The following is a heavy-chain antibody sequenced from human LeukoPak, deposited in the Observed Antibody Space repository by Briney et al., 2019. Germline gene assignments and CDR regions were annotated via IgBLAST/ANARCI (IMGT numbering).Heavy chain of an antibody. V-gene: IGHV2-70*11. D-gene: IGHD3-22*01. CDR2: IDWDDDK. Sequence: SGPALVKPTQTLTLTCTFSGFSLNTRGMCVSWIRQPPGKALEWLARIDWDDDKYYTTSLKTRLTISKDTSKNQVVLTMTNMDPVDTATYHCARGDSSGYLMGPSLFDFWGQGALVTVSS. CDR3: ARGDSSGYLMGPSLFDF. J-gene: IGHJ4*02. CDR1: GFSLNTRGMC.